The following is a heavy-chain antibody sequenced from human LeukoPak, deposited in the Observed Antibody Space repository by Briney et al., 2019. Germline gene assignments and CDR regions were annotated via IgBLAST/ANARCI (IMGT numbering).Heavy chain of an antibody. CDR2: MNPNSGNT. Sequence: ASVNVSCKASGGTFSSYAISWVRQAPGQGLEWMGWMNPNSGNTGYAQKFQGRVTMTRNTSISTAYMELSSLRSEDTAVYYCARFSSSVLSKRGYSGYDLDYWGQGTLVTVSS. V-gene: IGHV1-8*02. CDR3: ARFSSSVLSKRGYSGYDLDY. CDR1: GGTFSSYA. J-gene: IGHJ4*02. D-gene: IGHD5-12*01.